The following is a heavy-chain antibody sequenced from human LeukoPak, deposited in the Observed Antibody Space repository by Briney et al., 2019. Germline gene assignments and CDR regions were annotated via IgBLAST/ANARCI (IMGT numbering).Heavy chain of an antibody. V-gene: IGHV1-69*13. CDR2: IIPIFGTA. J-gene: IGHJ6*02. D-gene: IGHD3-10*01. CDR1: GGTFSSYA. CDR3: ARDVMVRGVITPRLGMDV. Sequence: SVKVSCKASGGTFSSYAISWVRQAPGQGLGWMGGIIPIFGTANYAQKFQGRATITADESTSTAYMELSSLRSEDTAVYYCARDVMVRGVITPRLGMDVWGQGTTVTVSS.